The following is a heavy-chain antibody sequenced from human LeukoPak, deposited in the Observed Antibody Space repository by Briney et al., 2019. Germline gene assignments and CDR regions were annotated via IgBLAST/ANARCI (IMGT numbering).Heavy chain of an antibody. D-gene: IGHD3-22*01. Sequence: PGGSLRLSCAASGFTFSSYAMSWVRQAPGKGLEWVSAISGSGGSTYYADSVKGRFIISRDNSKNTLYLQMNSLRAEDTAVYYCAKLWVVVITLYYFDYWGQGTLVTVSS. CDR1: GFTFSSYA. J-gene: IGHJ4*02. CDR3: AKLWVVVITLYYFDY. V-gene: IGHV3-23*01. CDR2: ISGSGGST.